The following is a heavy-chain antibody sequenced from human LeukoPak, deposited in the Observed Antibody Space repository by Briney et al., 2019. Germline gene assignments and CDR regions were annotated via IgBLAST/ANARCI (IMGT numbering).Heavy chain of an antibody. V-gene: IGHV3-21*01. Sequence: GGSLRLSCVVSGFTFSSYSMNWVRQAPGKGLEWVSSISSSSNYIYYADSVKGRFTISRDNAKNSLYLQMNSLRAEDTAVYYCAKGVTLFGVIIKTYMDVWGKGTTVTVSS. D-gene: IGHD3-3*01. CDR3: AKGVTLFGVIIKTYMDV. CDR2: ISSSSNYI. CDR1: GFTFSSYS. J-gene: IGHJ6*03.